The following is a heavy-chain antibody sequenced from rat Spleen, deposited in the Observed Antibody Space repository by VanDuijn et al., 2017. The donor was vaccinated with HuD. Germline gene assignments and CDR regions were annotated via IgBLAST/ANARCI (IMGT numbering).Heavy chain of an antibody. V-gene: IGHV5-25*01. CDR1: GLSFSNYD. CDR3: ARYGSYDNWFAS. Sequence: EVQLVESGGGLVQPGRSMKLSCAASGLSFSNYDMAWVRQAPKKSLEWVATISTSGSRTYYPDSVKGRFTISRDNEKSILYLQMDSLRSEDTATYYCARYGSYDNWFASWGQGTLVTVSS. J-gene: IGHJ3*01. CDR2: ISTSGSRT. D-gene: IGHD1-8*01.